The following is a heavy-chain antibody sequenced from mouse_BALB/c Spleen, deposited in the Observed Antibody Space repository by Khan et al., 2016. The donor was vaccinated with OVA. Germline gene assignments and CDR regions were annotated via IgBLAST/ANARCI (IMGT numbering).Heavy chain of an antibody. CDR2: IYPYNDGT. CDR3: AKNYRYDVYFDY. V-gene: IGHV1S136*01. D-gene: IGHD2-14*01. CDR1: GYTFTSYV. J-gene: IGHJ2*01. Sequence: VQLKESGPELVKPGASVKMSCKASGYTFTSYVMHWVKQKSGQGLEWIGYIYPYNDGTKYNEIFKGKATLTSDKSSSTAYMELSSLTSEDAAVYYCAKNYRYDVYFDYWGQGTTLTVSS.